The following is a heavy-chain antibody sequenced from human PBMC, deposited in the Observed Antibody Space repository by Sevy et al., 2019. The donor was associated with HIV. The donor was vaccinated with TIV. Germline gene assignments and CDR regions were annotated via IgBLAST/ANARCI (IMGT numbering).Heavy chain of an antibody. CDR2: VYFTGST. V-gene: IGHV4-39*01. CDR3: ARLGGLRFFDWSSLNYFDY. Sequence: SDTLSLTCSVSGGSISSSTYYWGWIRQPPGRGLEWIGSVYFTGSTYYNPSLKSRVTISVDTSKNEFSLKVNSVTAADTAVYYCARLGGLRFFDWSSLNYFDYWGQRTLVTVSS. CDR1: GGSISSSTYY. J-gene: IGHJ4*02. D-gene: IGHD3-9*01.